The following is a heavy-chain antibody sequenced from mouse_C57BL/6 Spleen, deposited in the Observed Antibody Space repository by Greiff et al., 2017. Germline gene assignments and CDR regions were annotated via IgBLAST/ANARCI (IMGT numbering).Heavy chain of an antibody. D-gene: IGHD1-1*01. CDR3: TRGEGYYGYFDY. Sequence: QVQLQQSGAELVRPGASVTLSCKASGYTFTDYEMHWVKQTPVHGLEWIGAIDPETGGTAYNQKFKGKAILTADKSSSTAYMELRSLTSEDSAVYYCTRGEGYYGYFDYWGQGTTLTVSS. CDR2: IDPETGGT. CDR1: GYTFTDYE. V-gene: IGHV1-15*01. J-gene: IGHJ2*01.